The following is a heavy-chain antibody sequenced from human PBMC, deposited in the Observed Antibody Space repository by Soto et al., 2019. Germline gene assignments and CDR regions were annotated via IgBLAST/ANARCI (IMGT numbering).Heavy chain of an antibody. V-gene: IGHV1-69*08. Sequence: QVQLVQSGAEVKKPGSSVKVSCKASGGTFSSYTISWVRQAPGQGLEWMGRIIPILGIANYAQKFQGRVTITADKSTSTAYMELSSLRSEDTAVYYCARDDYGDYDMGAFDIWGQGTMVTVSS. J-gene: IGHJ3*02. CDR1: GGTFSSYT. CDR3: ARDDYGDYDMGAFDI. CDR2: IIPILGIA. D-gene: IGHD4-17*01.